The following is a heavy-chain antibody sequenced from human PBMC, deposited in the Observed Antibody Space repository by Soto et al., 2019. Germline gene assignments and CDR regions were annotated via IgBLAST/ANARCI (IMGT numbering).Heavy chain of an antibody. CDR2: VNSDGSIT. Sequence: EVQLVESGGGLVQPGGSLRLSCAASGFTLSSYWMHWVRQAPGKGLVWVSSVNSDGSITIYADSVKGRFTISKDNAKNTLYLQMKSLRDEDTAVYYCARSHDYWGQGALVTVSS. CDR1: GFTLSSYW. V-gene: IGHV3-74*01. J-gene: IGHJ4*02. CDR3: ARSHDY.